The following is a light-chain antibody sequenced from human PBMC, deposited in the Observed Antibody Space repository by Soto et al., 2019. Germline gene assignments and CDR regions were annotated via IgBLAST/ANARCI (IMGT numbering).Light chain of an antibody. CDR3: SSYTTSSTYV. CDR2: EVS. V-gene: IGLV2-14*01. Sequence: QSALTQPASVSGSPGQSITISCTGTSSDVGHYNSVSWYQQHPGKAPKLLIYEVSDRPSGVSNRFSGSKSGNTASLTISGLQAEDEAEYYCSSYTTSSTYVFGTGTKLTVL. J-gene: IGLJ1*01. CDR1: SSDVGHYNS.